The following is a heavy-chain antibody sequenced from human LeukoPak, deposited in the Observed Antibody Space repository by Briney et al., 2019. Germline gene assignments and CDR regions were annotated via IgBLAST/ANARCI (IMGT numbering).Heavy chain of an antibody. CDR3: ARSPFVGGVGATSWYFDL. CDR2: IYTSGSS. D-gene: IGHD1-26*01. J-gene: IGHJ2*01. Sequence: SETLSLTCTVSGGSISGFYWSWIRQPPGKGLEWIGYIYTSGSSKYNPSLKGRVIISVDTSKNQFSLKLYSVTASDTALYYCARSPFVGGVGATSWYFDLWGRGTLVTVSS. CDR1: GGSISGFY. V-gene: IGHV4-4*09.